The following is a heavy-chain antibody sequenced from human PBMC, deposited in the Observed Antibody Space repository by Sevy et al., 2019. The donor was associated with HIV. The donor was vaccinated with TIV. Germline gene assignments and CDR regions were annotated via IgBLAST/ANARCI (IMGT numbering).Heavy chain of an antibody. J-gene: IGHJ4*02. CDR2: ISSSSSYT. Sequence: GGSLRLSCVASGFTFSDYYMSWIRQAPGKGLEWVSYISSSSSYTNYADSVKGRFTISRDNAKNSLYLQMNSLRAEDTAVYYCARSRPKGPDYWGQGTLVTVSS. V-gene: IGHV3-11*06. CDR3: ARSRPKGPDY. CDR1: GFTFSDYY.